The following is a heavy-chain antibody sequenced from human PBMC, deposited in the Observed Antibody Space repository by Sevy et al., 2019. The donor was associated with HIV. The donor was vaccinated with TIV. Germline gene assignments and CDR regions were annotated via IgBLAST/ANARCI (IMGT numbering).Heavy chain of an antibody. J-gene: IGHJ4*02. CDR2: IYTSGST. Sequence: SETQSLTCTVSGGSISSGSYYWSWIRQPAGKGLEWIGRIYTSGSTNYNPSLKSRVTISVDTSKNQFSLKLSSVTAADTAVYYCARALIRDSSGYLYYFDYWGQGTLVTVSS. V-gene: IGHV4-61*02. D-gene: IGHD3-22*01. CDR3: ARALIRDSSGYLYYFDY. CDR1: GGSISSGSYY.